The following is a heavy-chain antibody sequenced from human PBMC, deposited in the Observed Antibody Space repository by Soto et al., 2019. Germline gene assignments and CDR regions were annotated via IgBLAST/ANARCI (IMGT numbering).Heavy chain of an antibody. CDR1: GFTFSSSW. D-gene: IGHD3-10*01. CDR2: MNQDGSEI. CDR3: ARPTGPGSTFNI. Sequence: EVQLVESGGGLVQPGGSLRLSCAASGFTFSSSWMSWVRQAPGKGLEWVANMNQDGSEIYYVGSVKGRVTISRDSAKNLLYLQMNSLRAEDTAMYYCARPTGPGSTFNIWGQGTLVTVSS. J-gene: IGHJ3*02. V-gene: IGHV3-7*01.